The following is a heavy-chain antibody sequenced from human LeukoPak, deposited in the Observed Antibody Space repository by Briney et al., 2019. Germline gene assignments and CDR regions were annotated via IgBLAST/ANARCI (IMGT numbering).Heavy chain of an antibody. CDR1: GFTFSSYG. Sequence: GGSLRLSCAASGFTFSSYGMHWVRQAPGKGLEWVAFIRYDGSNKYYADSVKGRFTISRDNSKNTLYLQMNSLRAEDTAVYYCAKDRTRYDDALDIWGQGTMVTVSS. CDR3: AKDRTRYDDALDI. CDR2: IRYDGSNK. D-gene: IGHD1-14*01. J-gene: IGHJ3*02. V-gene: IGHV3-30*02.